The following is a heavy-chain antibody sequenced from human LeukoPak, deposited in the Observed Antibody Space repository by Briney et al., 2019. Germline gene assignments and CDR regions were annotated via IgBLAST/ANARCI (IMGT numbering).Heavy chain of an antibody. V-gene: IGHV3-7*01. D-gene: IGHD3-10*01. CDR2: IRQDESER. Sequence: GGSLRLSCEGSGFSFSSYWMTWVRQLPGKGPEWVANIRQDESERYFADSVKGRFAISRDNAKKSVYLHMSSLRAEDTALYYCARLSAYYYGSYFYYYMDVWGKGTTVTVSS. CDR1: GFSFSSYW. J-gene: IGHJ6*03. CDR3: ARLSAYYYGSYFYYYMDV.